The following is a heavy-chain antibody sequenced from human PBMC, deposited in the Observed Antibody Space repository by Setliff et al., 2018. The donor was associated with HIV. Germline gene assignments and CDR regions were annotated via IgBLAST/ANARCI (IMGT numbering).Heavy chain of an antibody. J-gene: IGHJ5*02. CDR3: AIMEYDVRGRAPNWFDP. D-gene: IGHD2-8*01. Sequence: ASVKVSCKASGYSFTTYDINWARQAPGQGLEWMGWVDPNTGNAGYEQKFQGRVTMTRDTSISTAYMELSSLTSEDTAVYYCAIMEYDVRGRAPNWFDPWGPGTLVTVSS. CDR1: GYSFTTYD. V-gene: IGHV1-8*01. CDR2: VDPNTGNA.